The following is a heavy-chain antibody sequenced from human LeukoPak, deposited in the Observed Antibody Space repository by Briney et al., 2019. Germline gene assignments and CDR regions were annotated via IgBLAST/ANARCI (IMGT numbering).Heavy chain of an antibody. V-gene: IGHV3-48*01. Sequence: GGSLRLSCAASGFTFSSYSINWVRQAPGKGLEWVSYITRSSDVIYYADSVKGRFTVSRDNAKNSLLLQMNSLRAGDMAVYYCARVSLYHYYMDVWGKGTTVTVSS. CDR2: ITRSSDVI. CDR3: ARVSLYHYYMDV. CDR1: GFTFSSYS. J-gene: IGHJ6*03.